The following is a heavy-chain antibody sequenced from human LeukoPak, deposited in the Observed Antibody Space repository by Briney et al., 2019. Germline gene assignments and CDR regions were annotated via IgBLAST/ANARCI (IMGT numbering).Heavy chain of an antibody. Sequence: PGGSLRLSCAASGFTFSSYDIHWVRQAPGKGLEWVVFIHYDVSNKYYAYSVNGRFTISRDNSKNTLYLQMNVLRVEDTVVYYCAKFDCWGQGTMVTVSS. CDR3: AKFDC. J-gene: IGHJ4*02. CDR2: IHYDVSNK. CDR1: GFTFSSYD. V-gene: IGHV3-30*02.